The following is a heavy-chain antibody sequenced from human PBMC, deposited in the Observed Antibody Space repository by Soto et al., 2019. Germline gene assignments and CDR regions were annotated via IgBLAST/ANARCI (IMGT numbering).Heavy chain of an antibody. D-gene: IGHD3-22*01. CDR1: GYSFTSYW. J-gene: IGHJ3*01. CDR2: IDPSDSYT. V-gene: IGHV5-10-1*01. CDR3: ARPSPSYYYDSKDRYEADAFDL. Sequence: LGESLKISCKGSGYSFTSYWISWVRQMPGKGLEWMGRIDPSDSYTTYSPSFQGHVTISADKSISTAYLKWSSLKASDTAMYYSARPSPSYYYDSKDRYEADAFDLSGQGTTVTVSS.